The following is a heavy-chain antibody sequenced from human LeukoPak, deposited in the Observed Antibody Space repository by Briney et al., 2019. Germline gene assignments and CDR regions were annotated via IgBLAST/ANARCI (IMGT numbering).Heavy chain of an antibody. D-gene: IGHD3-22*01. CDR1: GGSISSYY. J-gene: IGHJ2*01. CDR3: ARDPGYYDRSGYFNYWYFDL. Sequence: SETLSLTCTVAGGSISSYYWSWIRQPPGKGLEWIGNIYYSGSTNYNPSLKSRVTISVDTSKNQFSLKLSSVTAADTAVYYCARDPGYYDRSGYFNYWYFDLWGRGTLVTVSS. CDR2: IYYSGST. V-gene: IGHV4-59*01.